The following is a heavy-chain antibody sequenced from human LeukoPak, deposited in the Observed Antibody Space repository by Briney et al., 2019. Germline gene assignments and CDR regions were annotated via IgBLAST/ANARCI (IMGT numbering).Heavy chain of an antibody. V-gene: IGHV4-34*01. CDR2: INHSGST. D-gene: IGHD3-10*01. Sequence: PSETLSLTCAVYGGSFSGYYWSWIRQPPGKGLEWIGEINHSGSTNYNPSLKSRVTISVDTSKNQFSLKLSSVTAADTAVYYCAREADSGMIADYWGQGTLVTVSS. CDR1: GGSFSGYY. J-gene: IGHJ4*02. CDR3: AREADSGMIADY.